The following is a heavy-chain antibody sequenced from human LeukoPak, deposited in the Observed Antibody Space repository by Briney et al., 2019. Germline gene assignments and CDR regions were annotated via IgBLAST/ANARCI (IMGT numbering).Heavy chain of an antibody. Sequence: GASVKVSCKASGYTFTGYYMHWVRQAPGQGLEWMGWINPNSGGTNYAQKFQGWVTMTRDTSISTAYMELSRLRSDDTAVYYCARDPGIAVAGDYGMDVWGQGTTVTVSS. CDR1: GYTFTGYY. CDR2: INPNSGGT. D-gene: IGHD6-19*01. CDR3: ARDPGIAVAGDYGMDV. J-gene: IGHJ6*02. V-gene: IGHV1-2*04.